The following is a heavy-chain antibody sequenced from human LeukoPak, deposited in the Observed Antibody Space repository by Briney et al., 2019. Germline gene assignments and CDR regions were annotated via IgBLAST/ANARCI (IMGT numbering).Heavy chain of an antibody. J-gene: IGHJ4*02. D-gene: IGHD3-9*01. CDR3: ARDQRYFDWLLGY. CDR2: IRYDGSNK. CDR1: GFTFSSYG. V-gene: IGHV3-30*02. Sequence: GGSLRLSCAASGFTFSSYGMHWVRQAPGKGLEWVAFIRYDGSNKYYADSVKGRFTISRDNSKNTLYLQMNSLRAEDTAVYYCARDQRYFDWLLGYWGQGTLVTVSS.